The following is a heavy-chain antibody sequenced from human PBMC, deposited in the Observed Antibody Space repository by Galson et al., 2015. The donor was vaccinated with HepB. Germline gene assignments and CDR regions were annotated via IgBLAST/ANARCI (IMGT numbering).Heavy chain of an antibody. V-gene: IGHV3-33*03. CDR2: IWYDGTYT. Sequence: SLRLSCAASGFTFSSFGMHWVRQAPGKGLEWVAGIWYDGTYTHYTDSVKGRFTISRDNSKNTVDLQMNSLRADDTAVYYCAKGFGGDSFWYFDLWGRGTRVTVSS. J-gene: IGHJ2*01. D-gene: IGHD2-21*02. CDR1: GFTFSSFG. CDR3: AKGFGGDSFWYFDL.